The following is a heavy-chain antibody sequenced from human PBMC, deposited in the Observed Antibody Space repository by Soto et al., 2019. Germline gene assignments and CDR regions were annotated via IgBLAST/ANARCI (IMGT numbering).Heavy chain of an antibody. CDR2: IIPIFGTA. V-gene: IGHV1-69*06. CDR1: GGTLSSYA. J-gene: IGHJ6*02. CDR3: ARDLVDTAMVNYYYGMDV. D-gene: IGHD5-18*01. Sequence: QVQLVQSGAEVKKPGSSVKVSCKASGGTLSSYAISWVRQAPGQGLEWMGGIIPIFGTANYAQKFQGRVTITADKSTSTAYMELSSLRSEDTAVYYCARDLVDTAMVNYYYGMDVWGQGTTVTVSS.